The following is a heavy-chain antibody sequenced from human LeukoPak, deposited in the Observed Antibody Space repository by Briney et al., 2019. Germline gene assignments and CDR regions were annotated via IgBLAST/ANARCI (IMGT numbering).Heavy chain of an antibody. V-gene: IGHV1-24*01. CDR2: FDPEDGET. CDR3: VTLGWFGEAYGMDV. D-gene: IGHD3-10*01. CDR1: GYTLTELS. J-gene: IGHJ6*02. Sequence: APVKVSCKVSGYTLTELSIHWVRQAPGKGVGCMGGFDPEDGETIYAQKFQGRVTMTEDTSTDTAYMELNSLRSEDTAVYYCVTLGWFGEAYGMDVWGQGTTVTVSS.